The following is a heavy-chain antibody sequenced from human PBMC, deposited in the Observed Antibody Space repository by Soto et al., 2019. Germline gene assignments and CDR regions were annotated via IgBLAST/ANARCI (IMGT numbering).Heavy chain of an antibody. CDR2: INSDGRST. CDR3: TRAIGTGLFDY. J-gene: IGHJ4*02. V-gene: IGHV3-74*01. Sequence: PGGSLRLSCAASGFPSSNHWMHWVRQAPGKGLVWVSRINSDGRSTSYADSVKGRFTISRDNAKNTLYLQMNSLRAEDTAVYYCTRAIGTGLFDYWGQGTQVTVSS. CDR1: GFPSSNHW. D-gene: IGHD6-13*01.